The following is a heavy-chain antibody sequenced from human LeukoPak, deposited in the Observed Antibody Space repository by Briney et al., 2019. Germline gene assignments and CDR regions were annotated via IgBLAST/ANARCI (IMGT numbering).Heavy chain of an antibody. CDR1: GFTFSSYE. J-gene: IGHJ2*01. V-gene: IGHV3-48*03. CDR3: ARAPREGSSWYFSRYFDL. D-gene: IGHD6-13*01. CDR2: ISSGGSTI. Sequence: GGSLRLSCAASGFTFSSYEMNWVRQAPGKGLEWVSYISSGGSTIYYADSVKGRFTISRDNAKNSLYLQMNSLRAEDTAVYYCARAPREGSSWYFSRYFDLWGRGTLVTVSS.